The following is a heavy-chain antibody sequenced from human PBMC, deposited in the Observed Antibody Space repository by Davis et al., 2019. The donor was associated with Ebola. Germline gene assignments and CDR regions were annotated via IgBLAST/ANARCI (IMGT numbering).Heavy chain of an antibody. CDR1: GFSFSDYY. J-gene: IGHJ4*02. Sequence: GESLKISCAASGFSFSDYYMSWIRQAPGKGLEWVSYISISSGFTNYADSVKGRFTISRDNAKNSLYLQMNSLRAEDTAVYYCARGPRKMATTNFDYWGQGTPVTVSS. CDR2: ISISSGFT. CDR3: ARGPRKMATTNFDY. V-gene: IGHV3-11*06. D-gene: IGHD5-24*01.